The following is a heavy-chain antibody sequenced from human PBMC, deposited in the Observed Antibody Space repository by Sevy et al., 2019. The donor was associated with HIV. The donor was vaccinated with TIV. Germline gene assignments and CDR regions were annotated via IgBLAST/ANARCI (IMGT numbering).Heavy chain of an antibody. CDR1: GYTFTSYG. CDR3: AREKDPYCGGDCYCGY. CDR2: ISAYNANT. J-gene: IGHJ4*02. D-gene: IGHD2-21*02. Sequence: ASVKVSCKASGYTFTSYGITWVRQAPGQGLEWMGWISAYNANTNYAQKLQGRVTMTTDTSTSTAYMELRSLRSDDTAVYYCAREKDPYCGGDCYCGYWGQGTLVTVSS. V-gene: IGHV1-18*01.